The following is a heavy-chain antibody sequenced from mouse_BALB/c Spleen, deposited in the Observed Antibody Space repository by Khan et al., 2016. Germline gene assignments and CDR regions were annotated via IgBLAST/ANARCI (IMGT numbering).Heavy chain of an antibody. V-gene: IGHV1S82*01. CDR1: GYSFTRYW. Sequence: QVQLQQPGTELVRPGASVKLSCKASGYSFTRYWMNWVKQRPGQGLEWIGMIHPSDSESRLNQKFKDKATLTVDNSSSIAYMQLSSLTSEDSADYYDTRSACGNHPYYAMDYWGQGTSVTVSS. CDR3: TRSACGNHPYYAMDY. J-gene: IGHJ4*01. CDR2: IHPSDSES. D-gene: IGHD1-1*01.